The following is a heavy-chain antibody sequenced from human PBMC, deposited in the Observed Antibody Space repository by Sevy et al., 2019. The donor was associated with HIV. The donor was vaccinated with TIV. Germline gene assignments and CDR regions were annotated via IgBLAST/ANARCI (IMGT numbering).Heavy chain of an antibody. CDR3: ARSFHSGSDSSEFDY. V-gene: IGHV5-51*01. CDR2: IYPGDSDT. D-gene: IGHD1-26*01. CDR1: GYSFTSYW. Sequence: GESLKISCKGSGYSFTSYWIGWVRQMPGKGLEWMGIIYPGDSDTRYSPSFQGQVTISADKSISTAYLQWSSLKASDTAMYYCARSFHSGSDSSEFDYWGQGTLVTVSS. J-gene: IGHJ4*02.